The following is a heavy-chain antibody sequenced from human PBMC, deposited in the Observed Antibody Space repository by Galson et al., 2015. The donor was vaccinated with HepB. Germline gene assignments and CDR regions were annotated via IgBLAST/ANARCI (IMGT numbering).Heavy chain of an antibody. CDR3: ARETRAVTIFGVVIAHYYYYGMDV. Sequence: SVKVSCKASGYTFTSYDINWVRQATGQGLEWMGWMNPNSGNTGYAQKFQGRVTMTRNTSISTAYMELSSLRSEGTAVYYCARETRAVTIFGVVIAHYYYYGMDVWGQGTTVTVSS. CDR2: MNPNSGNT. J-gene: IGHJ6*02. V-gene: IGHV1-8*01. D-gene: IGHD3-3*01. CDR1: GYTFTSYD.